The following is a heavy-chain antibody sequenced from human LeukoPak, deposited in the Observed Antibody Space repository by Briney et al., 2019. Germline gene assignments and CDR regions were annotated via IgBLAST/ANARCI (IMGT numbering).Heavy chain of an antibody. CDR2: ISGSGGST. J-gene: IGHJ4*02. CDR3: ANKERGWSGLGY. D-gene: IGHD3-16*01. CDR1: GFTFSSYA. V-gene: IGHV3-23*01. Sequence: GGSLRLSCAASGFTFSSYAMSWVRQAPGKGLEWVSAISGSGGSTYYADSVKGRFTVSRDNSKNTLYLQMNSLRAEDTAVYYCANKERGWSGLGYWGQGTLVTVSS.